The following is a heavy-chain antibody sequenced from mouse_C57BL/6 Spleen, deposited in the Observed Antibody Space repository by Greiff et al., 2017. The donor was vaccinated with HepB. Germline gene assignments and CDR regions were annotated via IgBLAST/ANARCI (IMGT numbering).Heavy chain of an antibody. D-gene: IGHD2-2*01. CDR2: ISYSGST. CDR1: GYSITSDY. V-gene: IGHV3-8*01. J-gene: IGHJ2*01. Sequence: EVKLKESGPGLAEPSQTLSLTCSVTGYSITSDYWNWIRKFPGNKLEYMGYISYSGSTYYNPSLKSRISITRDTTKNQYYLQLNSVTTEDTATYYCARYGGYDEYYFDYWGQGTTLTVSS. CDR3: ARYGGYDEYYFDY.